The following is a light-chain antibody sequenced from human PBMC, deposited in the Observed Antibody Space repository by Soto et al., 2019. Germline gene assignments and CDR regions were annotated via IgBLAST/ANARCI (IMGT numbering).Light chain of an antibody. CDR3: QRRTDWPLT. V-gene: IGKV3-11*01. Sequence: EIVLTQSPATLSLSPGERATLSCRASQSVSSYLACYQQKPGQAPRLLIYDASNRGTGIPARFSGSGSGTGFTLTISSLEPEDFAVYYCQRRTDWPLTFGGGTKVEI. CDR1: QSVSSY. J-gene: IGKJ4*01. CDR2: DAS.